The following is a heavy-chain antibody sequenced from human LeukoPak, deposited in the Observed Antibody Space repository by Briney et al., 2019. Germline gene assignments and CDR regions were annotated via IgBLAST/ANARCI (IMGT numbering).Heavy chain of an antibody. Sequence: PGGSLRLSCAASGFTFSSYSMNWVRQAPGKGLEWVSSISSSSSYIYYADSVKGRFTISRDNAKNSLYLQMNSLRAEDTAVYYCAKARLGSYGPTGEYYFDYWGQGTLVTVSS. CDR2: ISSSSSYI. D-gene: IGHD1-26*01. CDR3: AKARLGSYGPTGEYYFDY. J-gene: IGHJ4*02. V-gene: IGHV3-21*04. CDR1: GFTFSSYS.